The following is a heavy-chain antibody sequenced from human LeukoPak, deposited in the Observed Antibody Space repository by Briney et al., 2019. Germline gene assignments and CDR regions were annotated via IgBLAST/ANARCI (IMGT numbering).Heavy chain of an antibody. D-gene: IGHD2-15*01. Sequence: GGSLRLSCAASGFTFRNYAMYWVRQAPGKGLEWVAFTNYDGSDRCYADSVKGRFTVSRDNLKNTLYLQMNSLRTEDTAVYYCAKDLPDRYSLEYWGQGTMVTVPS. CDR2: TNYDGSDR. CDR1: GFTFRNYA. CDR3: AKDLPDRYSLEY. J-gene: IGHJ4*02. V-gene: IGHV3-30*02.